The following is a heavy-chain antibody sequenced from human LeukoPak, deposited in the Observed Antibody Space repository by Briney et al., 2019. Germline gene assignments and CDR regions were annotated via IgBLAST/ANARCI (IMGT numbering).Heavy chain of an antibody. CDR1: GGSISSSSYY. V-gene: IGHV4-39*01. J-gene: IGHJ4*02. CDR3: ARQGYYDFSGLY. CDR2: IYYSGST. Sequence: SETLSLTCTVSGGSISSSSYYWGWIRQPPGKGLEWIGSIYYSGSTYYNPSLKSRVTISVDTSKNQFSLKLSSVTAADTAVYYCARQGYYDFSGLYWGQGTLVTVSS. D-gene: IGHD3-3*01.